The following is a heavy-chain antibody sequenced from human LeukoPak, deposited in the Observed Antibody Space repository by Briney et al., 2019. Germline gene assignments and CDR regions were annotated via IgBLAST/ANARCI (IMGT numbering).Heavy chain of an antibody. V-gene: IGHV4-39*07. J-gene: IGHJ4*02. CDR3: ARAGLTRPPYYLDY. Sequence: SETLSLTCTVSGGSISSSSYYWGWIRQPPGEGLEWIGSIYYSGSTYYNPSLKSRVTISVDTSKNQFSLKLTSVTAADTAVYYCARAGLTRPPYYLDYWGQGTLVTVSS. CDR1: GGSISSSSYY. CDR2: IYYSGST. D-gene: IGHD3-16*01.